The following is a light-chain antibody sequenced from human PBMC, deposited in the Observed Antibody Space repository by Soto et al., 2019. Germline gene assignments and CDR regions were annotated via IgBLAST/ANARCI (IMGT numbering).Light chain of an antibody. J-gene: IGKJ1*01. CDR2: KAS. CDR1: QSISSW. Sequence: DIQMTQSPSTLSASVGDRVTITCRASQSISSWLAWYQQKPGKAPNLLIYKASSLESGVPSRFSGSGTGKEITLTISSLQPDDFANYYCQPYNSYSRTFGQGTKVEIK. CDR3: QPYNSYSRT. V-gene: IGKV1-5*03.